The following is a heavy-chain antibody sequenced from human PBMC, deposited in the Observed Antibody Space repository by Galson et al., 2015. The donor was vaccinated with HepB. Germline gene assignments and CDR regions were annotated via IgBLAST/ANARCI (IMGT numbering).Heavy chain of an antibody. Sequence: SVKVSCKASGSTFSDYYMHWVRQAPGQGLEWMGWISPNGGGTNYAQKFQDWVTMTRDTSISTLYMELRRLKYDDTAVYYCARSNSDSGEVVFDIWGQGTLVIVSS. CDR2: ISPNGGGT. J-gene: IGHJ3*02. D-gene: IGHD4-17*01. CDR1: GSTFSDYY. V-gene: IGHV1-2*04. CDR3: ARSNSDSGEVVFDI.